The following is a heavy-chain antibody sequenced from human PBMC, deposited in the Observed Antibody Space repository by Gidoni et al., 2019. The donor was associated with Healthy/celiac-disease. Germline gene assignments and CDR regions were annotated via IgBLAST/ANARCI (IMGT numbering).Heavy chain of an antibody. Sequence: QVQLVESGGGLVKPGGSLRLSCAASGFTFSDYYMSWIRQAQGKGLGWVSFISGSGSTIYYADSVKGRFTISRDNAKNSLYLQMNRLRAEDTAVYYCARSYDFWSGYTWWGQGTLVTVSS. CDR3: ARSYDFWSGYTW. D-gene: IGHD3-3*01. V-gene: IGHV3-11*01. CDR2: ISGSGSTI. J-gene: IGHJ4*02. CDR1: GFTFSDYY.